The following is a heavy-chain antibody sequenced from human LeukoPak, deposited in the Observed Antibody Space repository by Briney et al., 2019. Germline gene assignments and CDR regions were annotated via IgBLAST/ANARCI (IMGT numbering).Heavy chain of an antibody. D-gene: IGHD1-1*01. V-gene: IGHV3-23*01. CDR3: AKLGTTGTTGGHTDY. CDR2: ISGSGGST. Sequence: GRSLRLSCAASGFTFSTYAMSWVRQAPGKGLEWVSVISGSGGSTYYADSVKGRFTISRDNSKNTLYLQMNSLRAEDTAVYYCAKLGTTGTTGGHTDYWGQGALVTVSS. CDR1: GFTFSTYA. J-gene: IGHJ4*02.